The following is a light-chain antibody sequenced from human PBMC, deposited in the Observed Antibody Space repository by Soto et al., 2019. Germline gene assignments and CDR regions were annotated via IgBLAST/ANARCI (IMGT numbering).Light chain of an antibody. V-gene: IGKV1-33*01. Sequence: ILLTQSPSSLSASVGDRVTITCRASQSISSWLAWYQQKPGKAPKLLIYDASNLETGAPSRFSGSGSGTDFTFTISSLQPEDIATYYCQQYDNLITFGQGTRLEIK. CDR2: DAS. CDR3: QQYDNLIT. J-gene: IGKJ5*01. CDR1: QSISSW.